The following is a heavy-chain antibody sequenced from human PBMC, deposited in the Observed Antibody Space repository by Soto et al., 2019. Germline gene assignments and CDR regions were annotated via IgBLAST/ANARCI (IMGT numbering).Heavy chain of an antibody. V-gene: IGHV3-23*01. CDR1: GFTFSSYA. CDR3: VIAAKFNS. J-gene: IGHJ4*02. D-gene: IGHD6-13*01. Sequence: EVQLLESGGGLVQPGGSLRLSCAASGFTFSSYAMSWVRQAPGKGLEWVSAISGSGGSTYYADSVKGRFTISRDNSKNRLYLQINSLRAENTAFYYCVIAAKFNSGGQGTLVTVSS. CDR2: ISGSGGST.